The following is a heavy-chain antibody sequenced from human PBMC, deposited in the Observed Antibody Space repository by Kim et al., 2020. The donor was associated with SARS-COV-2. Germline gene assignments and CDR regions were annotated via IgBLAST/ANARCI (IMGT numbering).Heavy chain of an antibody. CDR1: GGSISSYY. D-gene: IGHD3-10*01. Sequence: SETLSLTCTVSGGSISSYYWSWIRQPPGKGLEWIGYIYYSGSTNYNPSLKSRVTISVDTSKNQFSLKLSSVTAADTAVYYCARDRRGRRFPNYYYYGMDVWGQGTTVTVSS. CDR2: IYYSGST. CDR3: ARDRRGRRFPNYYYYGMDV. V-gene: IGHV4-59*01. J-gene: IGHJ6*02.